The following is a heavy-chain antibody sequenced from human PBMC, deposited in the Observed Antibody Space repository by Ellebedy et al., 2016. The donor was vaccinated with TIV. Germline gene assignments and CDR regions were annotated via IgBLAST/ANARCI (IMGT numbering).Heavy chain of an antibody. CDR1: GFTFSKYW. CDR2: IKQDGNEK. V-gene: IGHV3-7*01. J-gene: IGHJ4*02. Sequence: GESLKISCAASGFTFSKYWMSWVRQAPGKGLEWVANIKQDGNEKYYVDSVEGRFAISRDNAKNSMYLQMNSLRDEDTAVYYCARDQWLGRAYYFDYWGQGTLLTVSS. CDR3: ARDQWLGRAYYFDY. D-gene: IGHD6-19*01.